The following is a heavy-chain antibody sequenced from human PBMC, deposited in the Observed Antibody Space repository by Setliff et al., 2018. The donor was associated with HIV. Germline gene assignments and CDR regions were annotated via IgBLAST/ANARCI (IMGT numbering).Heavy chain of an antibody. CDR3: ARDTITATGLG. J-gene: IGHJ4*02. D-gene: IGHD1-1*01. V-gene: IGHV3-21*01. Sequence: GGSLRLSCAASGFNFISYTMNWVRQAPGEGLEWVASISSSSSYIKYADSLKGRFTISRDNARNSLYLQMNSLRAEDTAIYYCARDTITATGLGWGQGTLVTVSS. CDR1: GFNFISYT. CDR2: ISSSSSYI.